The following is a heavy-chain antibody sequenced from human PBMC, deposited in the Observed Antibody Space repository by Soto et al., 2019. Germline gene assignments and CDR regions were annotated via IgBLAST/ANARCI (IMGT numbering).Heavy chain of an antibody. CDR1: GFTFSSYG. Sequence: SLRLSCAASGFTFSSYGMHWVRQAPGKGLEWVAVIWYDGSNKYYADSVKGRFTISRDNSKNTLYLQMNSLRAEDTAVYYCARDSLTYYYDSSGPDYWGQGTLVTVSS. CDR2: IWYDGSNK. CDR3: ARDSLTYYYDSSGPDY. D-gene: IGHD3-22*01. J-gene: IGHJ4*02. V-gene: IGHV3-33*01.